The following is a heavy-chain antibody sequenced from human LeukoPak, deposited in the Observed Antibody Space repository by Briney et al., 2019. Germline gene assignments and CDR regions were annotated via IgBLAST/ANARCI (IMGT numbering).Heavy chain of an antibody. D-gene: IGHD3-10*01. CDR3: ARVRRGVDAFDI. CDR2: FYYTGST. Sequence: PSQTLSLTCTVSGGCISSYYWSWIRQPPGKGMEWIGYFYYTGSTNYNPSLKSRVTISVDTSKNQFSLKLGSVTAADTAVYYCARVRRGVDAFDIWGQGTMVTVS. V-gene: IGHV4-59*01. J-gene: IGHJ3*02. CDR1: GGCISSYY.